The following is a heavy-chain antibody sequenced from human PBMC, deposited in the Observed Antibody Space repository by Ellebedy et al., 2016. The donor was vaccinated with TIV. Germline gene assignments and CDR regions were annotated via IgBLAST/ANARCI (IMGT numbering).Heavy chain of an antibody. D-gene: IGHD3-10*01. CDR2: INTGNGNT. J-gene: IGHJ4*02. Sequence: ASVKVSCXASGFTFTNNAIQWVRQAPGQGLEWMGWINTGNGNTKYSQKFQGRVTITRDTSATTAYMELTSLTSEDTAVYYCAKAIWVRGLVGSYYFDYWGQGALVTVSS. CDR3: AKAIWVRGLVGSYYFDY. CDR1: GFTFTNNA. V-gene: IGHV1-3*04.